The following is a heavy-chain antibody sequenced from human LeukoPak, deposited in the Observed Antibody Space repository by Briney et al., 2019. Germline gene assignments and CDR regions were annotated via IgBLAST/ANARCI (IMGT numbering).Heavy chain of an antibody. V-gene: IGHV3-53*01. J-gene: IGHJ4*02. Sequence: PGGSLRLSCAASGFTVSGYDMSWVRQAPGKGLEWVSVIYRGDSTYYADSVKGRFTISRDTSKNTLYLQMNSLRAEDTAVYYCARVPTTVTTVYFDYWGQGTLVTVSS. CDR1: GFTVSGYD. D-gene: IGHD4-17*01. CDR2: IYRGDST. CDR3: ARVPTTVTTVYFDY.